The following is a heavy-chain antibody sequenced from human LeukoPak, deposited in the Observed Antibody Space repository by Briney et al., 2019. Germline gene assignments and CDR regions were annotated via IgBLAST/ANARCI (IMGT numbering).Heavy chain of an antibody. CDR3: AKAPATGEGYYFYYMDV. CDR2: ISGSGGGP. D-gene: IGHD7-27*01. J-gene: IGHJ6*03. Sequence: GGSLRLSCAASGFTFSKYAMSWVRQAPGKGLEWVSGISGSGGGPYYADSVKGRFTISRDNSKNTLYLQMNSLGADDTAVYYCAKAPATGEGYYFYYMDVWGKGTTVTVSS. V-gene: IGHV3-23*01. CDR1: GFTFSKYA.